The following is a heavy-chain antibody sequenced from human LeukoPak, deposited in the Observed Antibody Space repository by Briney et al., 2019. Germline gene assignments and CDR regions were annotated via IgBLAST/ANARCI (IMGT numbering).Heavy chain of an antibody. V-gene: IGHV3-23*01. CDR3: AKRSGGPAGALDI. CDR1: GFTFSSYS. J-gene: IGHJ3*02. CDR2: ISGSGGST. D-gene: IGHD2-2*01. Sequence: GGSLRLSCAASGFTFSSYSMAWVRQAPGKGLEWASSISGSGGSTYYADSVKGRFTISRENSKNTLYLQMNNLRAEDTAVYYCAKRSGGPAGALDIWGQGTMVTVSA.